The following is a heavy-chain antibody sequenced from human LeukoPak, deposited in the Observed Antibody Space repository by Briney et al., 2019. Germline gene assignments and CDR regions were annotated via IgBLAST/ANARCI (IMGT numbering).Heavy chain of an antibody. D-gene: IGHD2-2*02. CDR3: TRDWYCSSSICYTDRNWFDP. CDR1: GFTFSAYY. J-gene: IGHJ5*02. V-gene: IGHV3-11*05. CDR2: ISTTSSYT. Sequence: PGGSLRLSCAASGFTFSAYYMSWIRQAPGKGLEWVSYISTTSSYTDYADSVRGRFTISRDNAKNLLYLQMNSLRPEDTAVYYCTRDWYCSSSICYTDRNWFDPWGQGTLVTVSS.